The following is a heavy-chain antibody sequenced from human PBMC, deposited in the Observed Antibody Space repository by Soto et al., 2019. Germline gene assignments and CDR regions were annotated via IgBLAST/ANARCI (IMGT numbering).Heavy chain of an antibody. V-gene: IGHV3-21*01. CDR1: GFTFSSDS. D-gene: IGHD4-4*01. CDR3: ASDLSPPDNNSAYFDY. J-gene: IGHJ4*02. Sequence: GGSLRLSCAASGFTFSSDSMNWVRQAPGKGLEWVASISSSGSYIYESESVKGGFTTARDTAKNSLDLQMNSLRAADTAVYYCASDLSPPDNNSAYFDYWGQGTPVTVSS. CDR2: ISSSGSYI.